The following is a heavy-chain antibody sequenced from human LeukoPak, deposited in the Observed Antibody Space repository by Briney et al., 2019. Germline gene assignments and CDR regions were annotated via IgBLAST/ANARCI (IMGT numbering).Heavy chain of an antibody. D-gene: IGHD1/OR15-1a*01. J-gene: IGHJ4*02. V-gene: IGHV1-8*01. CDR2: MNPVSGNA. CDR1: GYTFTNFD. Sequence: GASVKVSCKASGYTFTNFDINWVRQAPGQGLEWMGWMNPVSGNAGSAQKFQGRVTLTRDTSISTAYMELSSLTSDDTAFYYCARAPMGTAPLYWGQGTLVTVSS. CDR3: ARAPMGTAPLY.